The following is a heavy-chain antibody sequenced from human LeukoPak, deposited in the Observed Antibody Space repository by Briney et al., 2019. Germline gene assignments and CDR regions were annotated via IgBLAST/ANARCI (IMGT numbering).Heavy chain of an antibody. CDR3: AREGGGDRRIDY. CDR1: GGSFSGYY. V-gene: IGHV4-34*01. D-gene: IGHD3-16*01. Sequence: SETLSLTCAVYGGSFSGYYWSWIRQPPGKGLEWIGEINHSGSTNYNPSLKSRVTISVDTSKNQFSLKLSSVTAADTAVYYCAREGGGDRRIDYWGQGTLVTVSS. CDR2: INHSGST. J-gene: IGHJ4*02.